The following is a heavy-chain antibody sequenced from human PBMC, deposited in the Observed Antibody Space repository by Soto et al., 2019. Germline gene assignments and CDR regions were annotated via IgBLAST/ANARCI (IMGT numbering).Heavy chain of an antibody. Sequence: GASVKVSCKASGYTFTSYGISWVRQAPGQGLEWMGWISAYNGNTNYAQKLQGRVTMTTDTSTSTAYMELRSLRSDDTAVYYCARDNSMIVVVTDLDYWGQGTLVTVSS. J-gene: IGHJ4*02. D-gene: IGHD3-22*01. V-gene: IGHV1-18*01. CDR1: GYTFTSYG. CDR3: ARDNSMIVVVTDLDY. CDR2: ISAYNGNT.